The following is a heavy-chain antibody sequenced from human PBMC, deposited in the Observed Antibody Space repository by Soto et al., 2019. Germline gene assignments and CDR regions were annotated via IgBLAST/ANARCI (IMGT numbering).Heavy chain of an antibody. CDR3: ARARGYSYGRFDY. Sequence: GGSLRLSCAASGFTFSDYYMSWIRQAPGKGLEWISKISGSDNTINYADSVKGRFTISRDNAKSSLYLQMNNLRVEDTAVYFCARARGYSYGRFDYWGRGTLVTVSS. CDR1: GFTFSDYY. D-gene: IGHD5-18*01. V-gene: IGHV3-11*01. J-gene: IGHJ4*02. CDR2: ISGSDNTI.